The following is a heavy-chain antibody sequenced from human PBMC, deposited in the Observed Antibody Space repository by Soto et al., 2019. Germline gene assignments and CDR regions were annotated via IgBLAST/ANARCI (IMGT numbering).Heavy chain of an antibody. CDR3: ALDSGSDVFDI. J-gene: IGHJ3*02. CDR2: IVPMVGRT. Sequence: QVQLVQSGAEVKKTGSSVKVSCKASGGSFSSYTISWVRQAPGQGLEWMGRIVPMVGRTIYAQKFQGRVAISADKSTTTAYMDLSNLASEDTAMYYCALDSGSDVFDIWGQGTLLTVSS. D-gene: IGHD3-10*01. CDR1: GGSFSSYT. V-gene: IGHV1-69*02.